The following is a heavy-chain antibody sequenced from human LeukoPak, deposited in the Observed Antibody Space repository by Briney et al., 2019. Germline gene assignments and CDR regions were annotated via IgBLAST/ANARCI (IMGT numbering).Heavy chain of an antibody. Sequence: GGSLRLSCEGSGFSLSAYNMNWVRQAPGKGLESVSYISSSSATIFYADSVKGRFTISRDNAKNSLYLQMNSLRAEDTAVYYCAKDQVWYSSSSIYYYYMDVWGKGTTVTVSS. J-gene: IGHJ6*03. CDR2: ISSSSATI. D-gene: IGHD6-6*01. CDR1: GFSLSAYN. CDR3: AKDQVWYSSSSIYYYYMDV. V-gene: IGHV3-48*01.